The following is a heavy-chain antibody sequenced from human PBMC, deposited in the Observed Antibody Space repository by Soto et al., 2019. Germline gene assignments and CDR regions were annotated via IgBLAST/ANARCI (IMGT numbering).Heavy chain of an antibody. Sequence: QLQLQESGPGLVKPSETLSLTCTVSGDSISSRSYYWCWIRQPPGKGLEWIGSIYYSGSTYFSPSLNRRVTMSVDTSKSQFSLKLSSVTAADTAVYYCARVISSSSSLGLPYYYYGLDVWGQGTTVTVSS. CDR2: IYYSGST. V-gene: IGHV4-39*01. D-gene: IGHD6-6*01. J-gene: IGHJ6*02. CDR3: ARVISSSSSLGLPYYYYGLDV. CDR1: GDSISSRSYY.